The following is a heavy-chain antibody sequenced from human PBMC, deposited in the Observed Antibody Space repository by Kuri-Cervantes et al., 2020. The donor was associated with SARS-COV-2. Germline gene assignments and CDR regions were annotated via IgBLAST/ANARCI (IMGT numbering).Heavy chain of an antibody. J-gene: IGHJ4*02. D-gene: IGHD3-3*01. CDR1: GFTFSSYS. V-gene: IGHV3-21*01. Sequence: GESLKISCAASGFTFSSYSMNWVRQAPGKGLGWVSSISSSSSYIYYADSVKGRFTISRDNAKNSLYLQMNSLRVEDTAVYYCARYFGVITVDYWGRGTLVTVSS. CDR3: ARYFGVITVDY. CDR2: ISSSSSYI.